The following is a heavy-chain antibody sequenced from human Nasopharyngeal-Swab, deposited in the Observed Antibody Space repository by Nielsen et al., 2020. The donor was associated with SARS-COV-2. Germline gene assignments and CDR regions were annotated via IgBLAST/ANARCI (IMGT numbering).Heavy chain of an antibody. CDR3: ARGTVFGVANGMDV. Sequence: GESLKISCAASGFIFSNFAMSWVRQAPGKGLEWVSSIGRYGTDIFHADSVKGRFSVFRDAANKSIYLQMRSLRAEDTAVYYCARGTVFGVANGMDVWGQGTTVTVSS. CDR2: IGRYGTDI. CDR1: GFIFSNFA. J-gene: IGHJ6*02. V-gene: IGHV3-21*01. D-gene: IGHD3-3*01.